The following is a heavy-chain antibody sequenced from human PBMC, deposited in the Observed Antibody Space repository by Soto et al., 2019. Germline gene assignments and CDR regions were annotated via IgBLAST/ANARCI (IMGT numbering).Heavy chain of an antibody. CDR2: INHSGST. CDR1: GGSFSGYY. J-gene: IGHJ5*02. Sequence: SETLSLTCAVYGGSFSGYYWSWIRQSPGKGLEWIGEINHSGSTNYNPSLKSRVTISVDTSKNQFSLKLSSVTAADTAVYYCARADYDILTAHGPNCFDPWGQGTLVTVSS. CDR3: ARADYDILTAHGPNCFDP. D-gene: IGHD3-9*01. V-gene: IGHV4-34*01.